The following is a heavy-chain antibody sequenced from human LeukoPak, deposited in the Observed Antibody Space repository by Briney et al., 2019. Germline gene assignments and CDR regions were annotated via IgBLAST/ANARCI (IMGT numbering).Heavy chain of an antibody. V-gene: IGHV4-59*11. J-gene: IGHJ4*02. CDR2: VFFTGST. Sequence: SETLSLTCSVSGDSIRSHYWSWIRQPPGKRQEWIGHVFFTGSTTYNPTLEGRVTISIDTSGSQFSLKLTSVTAADTAVYYCARVEWELLGAHLWGQGILLSVSS. CDR1: GDSIRSHY. CDR3: ARVEWELLGAHL. D-gene: IGHD1-26*01.